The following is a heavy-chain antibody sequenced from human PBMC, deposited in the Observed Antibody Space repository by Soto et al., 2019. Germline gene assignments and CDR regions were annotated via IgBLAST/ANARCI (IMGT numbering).Heavy chain of an antibody. V-gene: IGHV1-18*04. CDR1: GYTFTSYY. CDR3: AREGDTMVRGVTYYYGMDV. Sequence: ASVKVSCKASGYTFTSYYMHWVRQAPGQGLEWMGWISAYNGNTNYAQKLQGRVTMTTDTSTSTAYMELRSLRSDDTAVYYCAREGDTMVRGVTYYYGMDVSGQGTTVTVSS. CDR2: ISAYNGNT. J-gene: IGHJ6*02. D-gene: IGHD3-10*01.